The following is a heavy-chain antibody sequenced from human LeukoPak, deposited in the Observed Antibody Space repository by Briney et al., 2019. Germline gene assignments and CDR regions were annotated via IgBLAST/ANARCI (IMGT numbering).Heavy chain of an antibody. J-gene: IGHJ4*02. V-gene: IGHV3-11*01. CDR2: ISSSGSSI. CDR3: ASSRGYYDSPE. CDR1: GFTFSDYY. D-gene: IGHD3-22*01. Sequence: GGSLRLSCAASGFTFSDYYMSWIRQAPGKGLEWVSYISSSGSSIYYVDSVKGRFTISRDNAKNSLYLQMNSLRAEDTAVYYCASSRGYYDSPEWGQGTLVTVSS.